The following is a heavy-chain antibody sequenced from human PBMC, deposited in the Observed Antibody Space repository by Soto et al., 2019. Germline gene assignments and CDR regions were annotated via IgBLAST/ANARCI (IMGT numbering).Heavy chain of an antibody. V-gene: IGHV3-30*18. CDR3: AKDAMAYSYGSLSY. J-gene: IGHJ4*02. D-gene: IGHD5-18*01. CDR2: ISYDGSNK. Sequence: GGSLRLSCAASGFTFSSYGMHWVRQAPGKGLEWVAVISYDGSNKYYADSVKGRFTISRDNSKNTLYLQMNSLRAEDTAVYYCAKDAMAYSYGSLSYWGQGTLVTVSS. CDR1: GFTFSSYG.